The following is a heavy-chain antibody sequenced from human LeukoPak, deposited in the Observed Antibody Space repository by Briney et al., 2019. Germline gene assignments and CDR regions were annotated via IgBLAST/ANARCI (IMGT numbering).Heavy chain of an antibody. CDR1: GFTFSNYA. D-gene: IGHD3-16*02. V-gene: IGHV3-30*01. CDR3: TREERGYIPAF. Sequence: QPGRSLRLSCAASGFTFSNYAMHWVRQTPGKGLEWVAFVSYDGSWDSHSDSVKGRFTISRDDSKNTLYPQMTRLRAGDTAVYYCTREERGYIPAFWGQGTLVTVSS. J-gene: IGHJ4*02. CDR2: VSYDGSWD.